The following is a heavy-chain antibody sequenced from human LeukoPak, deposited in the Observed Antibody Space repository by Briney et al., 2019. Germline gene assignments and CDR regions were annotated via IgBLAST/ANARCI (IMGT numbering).Heavy chain of an antibody. J-gene: IGHJ4*02. V-gene: IGHV4-30-2*01. Sequence: SETQSLTCTVSGGSISSGGYYWSWIRQPPGKGLEWIGYIYHSGSTYYNPSLKSRVTISVDRSKNQFSLKLSSVTAADTAVYYCARARVGRGLAPFRYWGQGTLVTVSS. D-gene: IGHD6-19*01. CDR1: GGSISSGGYY. CDR3: ARARVGRGLAPFRY. CDR2: IYHSGST.